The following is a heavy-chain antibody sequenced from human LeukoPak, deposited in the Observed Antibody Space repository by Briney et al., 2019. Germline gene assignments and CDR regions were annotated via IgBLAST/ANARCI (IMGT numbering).Heavy chain of an antibody. CDR3: ARTPDCGGDCYVDY. D-gene: IGHD2-21*02. Sequence: ESGPALVKPTQTLTLTCTFSGFSLSTSGMRVSWIRQPPGKALEWLARIDWDDDKFYSTSLKTRLTISKDTSKNQVVLTMTNMDPVDTATYYCARTPDCGGDCYVDYWGQGTLVTVSS. CDR2: IDWDDDK. CDR1: GFSLSTSGMR. J-gene: IGHJ4*02. V-gene: IGHV2-70*04.